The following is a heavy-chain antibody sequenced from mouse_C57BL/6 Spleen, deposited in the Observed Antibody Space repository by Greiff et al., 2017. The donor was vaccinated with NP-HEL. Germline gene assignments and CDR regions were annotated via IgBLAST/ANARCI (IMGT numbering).Heavy chain of an antibody. CDR1: GYAFSSSW. J-gene: IGHJ3*01. CDR3: ATAQAAFAY. V-gene: IGHV1-82*01. CDR2: IYPGDGDT. Sequence: VQLQQSGPELVKPGASVKISCKASGYAFSSSWMNWVKQRPGKGLEWIGRIYPGDGDTNYNGKFKGKATLTADKSSSPAYMQLSSLTSEDSAVYFCATAQAAFAYWGQGTLVTVSA. D-gene: IGHD3-2*02.